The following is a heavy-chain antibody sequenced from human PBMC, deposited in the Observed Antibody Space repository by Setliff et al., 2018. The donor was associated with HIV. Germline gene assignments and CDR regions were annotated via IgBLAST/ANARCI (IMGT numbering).Heavy chain of an antibody. Sequence: GGSLRLSCACSGFSFGDYWMTWVRQAPGKGLEWVASIKQDGSEKNYVDSVKGRFTLSRDNAKNSLYLQMSSLRADDTAVYYCVRQVSYYHFYMDVWGKGTTVTVSS. V-gene: IGHV3-7*03. CDR3: VRQVSYYHFYMDV. D-gene: IGHD6-6*01. CDR2: IKQDGSEK. CDR1: GFSFGDYW. J-gene: IGHJ6*03.